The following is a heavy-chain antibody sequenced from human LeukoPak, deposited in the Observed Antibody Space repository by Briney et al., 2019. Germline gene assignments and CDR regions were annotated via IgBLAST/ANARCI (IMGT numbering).Heavy chain of an antibody. CDR3: ASVSIAAAGENWFDP. V-gene: IGHV4-31*03. CDR1: GGSMSSGGYY. Sequence: PSETLSLTCTVSGGSMSSGGYYWSWIRQHPGKGLECIGYIYYSGSTYYNPSLKSRVTISVDASKNQFSLKLSSVTAADTAVYYCASVSIAAAGENWFDPWGQGTLVTVSS. CDR2: IYYSGST. D-gene: IGHD6-13*01. J-gene: IGHJ5*02.